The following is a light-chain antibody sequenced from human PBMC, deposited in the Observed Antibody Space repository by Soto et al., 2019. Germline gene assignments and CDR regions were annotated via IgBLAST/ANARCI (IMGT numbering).Light chain of an antibody. J-gene: IGKJ4*01. CDR1: QDIKNY. CDR2: DAF. V-gene: IGKV1-33*01. CDR3: QQYDSLPPT. Sequence: DIQMTQSPSSLSASVGDSVTMTCQASQDIKNYLNWYQQKPVKAPKLLIYDAFKLDTGVPSRFSGSGSGTDFTFTISSLQPEDVATYFCQQYDSLPPTFGGGTKVEI.